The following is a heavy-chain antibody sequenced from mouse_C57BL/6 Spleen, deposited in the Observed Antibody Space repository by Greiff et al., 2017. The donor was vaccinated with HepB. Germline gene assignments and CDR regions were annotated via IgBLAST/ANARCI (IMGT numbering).Heavy chain of an antibody. D-gene: IGHD1-1*01. J-gene: IGHJ2*01. CDR1: GFTFNTYA. CDR3: VRDGITTVGSYFDY. CDR2: IRSKSSNYAT. Sequence: GGGLVQPKGSLKLSCAASGFTFNTYAMHWVRQAPGKGLEWVARIRSKSSNYATYYADSVKDRFTISRDDSQSMLYLQMNNLKTEDTAMYYCVRDGITTVGSYFDYWGQGTTLTVSS. V-gene: IGHV10-3*01.